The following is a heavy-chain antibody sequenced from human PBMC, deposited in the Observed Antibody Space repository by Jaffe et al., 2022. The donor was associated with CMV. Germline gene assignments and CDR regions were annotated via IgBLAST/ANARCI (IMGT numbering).Heavy chain of an antibody. Sequence: QVQLVESGGGVVQPGRSLRLSCAASGFTFSSYGMHWVRQAPGKGLEWVAVIWYDGSNKYYADSVKGRFTISRDNSKNTLYLQMNSLRAEDTAVYYCAREATMIVVGHYAPFDYWGQGTLVTVSS. CDR2: IWYDGSNK. V-gene: IGHV3-33*08. CDR1: GFTFSSYG. D-gene: IGHD3-22*01. J-gene: IGHJ4*02. CDR3: AREATMIVVGHYAPFDY.